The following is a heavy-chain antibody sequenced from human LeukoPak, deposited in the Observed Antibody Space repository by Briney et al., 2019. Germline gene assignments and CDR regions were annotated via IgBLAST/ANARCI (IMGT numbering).Heavy chain of an antibody. CDR3: ARGLIAAAGIYYYYYYMDV. Sequence: ASVKVSCKASGYTFTSYDINWVRQATGQGLEWMGWMNPNSGNTGYAQKFQGRVTMTRNTSISTAYMELSSLRSEDTAVYYCARGLIAAAGIYYYYYYMDVWGKGTTVTVSS. V-gene: IGHV1-8*01. CDR1: GYTFTSYD. CDR2: MNPNSGNT. D-gene: IGHD6-13*01. J-gene: IGHJ6*03.